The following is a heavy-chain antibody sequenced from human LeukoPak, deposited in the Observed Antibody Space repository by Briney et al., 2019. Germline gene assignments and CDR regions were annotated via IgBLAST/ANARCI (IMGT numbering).Heavy chain of an antibody. J-gene: IGHJ6*02. CDR1: GGSFSGYS. Sequence: KPSETLSLTCAVYGGSFSGYSWSWIRQPPGKGLEWIGEINHSESTNYNPSLKGRVTISVDTSKNQFSLKLSSVTAADTAVYYCARAPSHYGVDVWGQGTTVTVSS. CDR3: ARAPSHYGVDV. CDR2: INHSEST. V-gene: IGHV4-34*01.